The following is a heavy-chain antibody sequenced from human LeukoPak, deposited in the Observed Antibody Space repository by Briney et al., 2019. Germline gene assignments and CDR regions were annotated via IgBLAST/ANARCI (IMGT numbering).Heavy chain of an antibody. V-gene: IGHV4-61*02. D-gene: IGHD2/OR15-2a*01. CDR2: IYTSGST. Sequence: SETLSLTCTVSGGSISSGSYYWSWIRQPAGKGLEWIGRIYTSGSTNYNPSLKSRVTISVDTSKNQFSLKLSSVTAADTAVYYCARLYLGYMDVWGKGTTVTVSS. CDR3: ARLYLGYMDV. J-gene: IGHJ6*03. CDR1: GGSISSGSYY.